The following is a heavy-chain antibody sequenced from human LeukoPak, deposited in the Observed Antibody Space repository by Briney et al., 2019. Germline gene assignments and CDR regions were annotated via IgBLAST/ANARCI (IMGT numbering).Heavy chain of an antibody. D-gene: IGHD2-2*01. J-gene: IGHJ4*02. CDR2: ISYDGSNK. Sequence: GGSLRLSCAASGFTFSSYAMHWVRQAPGKGLEWVAVISYDGSNKYYADSVKGRFTISRDNSKNTLYLQMNSLRAEDTAVYYCAKDRGTTDQLPTAWGQGTLVTVSS. V-gene: IGHV3-30-3*01. CDR3: AKDRGTTDQLPTA. CDR1: GFTFSSYA.